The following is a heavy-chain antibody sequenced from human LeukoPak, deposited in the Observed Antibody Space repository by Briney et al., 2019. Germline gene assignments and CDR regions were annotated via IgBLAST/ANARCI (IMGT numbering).Heavy chain of an antibody. J-gene: IGHJ4*02. Sequence: GGSLRLSCAASGFTFSSYEMNWVRQAPGKGLEWVSYISSSGSAIYYADSVKGRFTISRDNAKNSLYLQMNSLRAEDTAVYYCAREPKKGAVPGDWGQGTLVTVSS. CDR1: GFTFSSYE. CDR3: AREPKKGAVPGD. V-gene: IGHV3-48*03. CDR2: ISSSGSAI. D-gene: IGHD1-26*01.